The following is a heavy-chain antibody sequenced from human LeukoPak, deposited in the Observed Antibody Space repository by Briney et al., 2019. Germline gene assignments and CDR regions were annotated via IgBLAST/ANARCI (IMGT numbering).Heavy chain of an antibody. CDR2: ISSGSSAI. CDR1: GFTFSSYS. J-gene: IGHJ4*02. Sequence: GGSLRLSCAASGFTFSSYSMIWVRQAPGKGLEWVSYISSGSSAIDYADSVKGRFTSSRDNAKNSLYLQMNSLRGEDTAVYYCARATYCSGGSCYSGVYWGLRTLVTVSS. D-gene: IGHD2-15*01. CDR3: ARATYCSGGSCYSGVY. V-gene: IGHV3-48*01.